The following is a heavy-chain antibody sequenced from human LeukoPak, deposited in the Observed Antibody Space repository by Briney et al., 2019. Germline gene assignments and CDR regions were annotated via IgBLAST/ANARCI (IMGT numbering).Heavy chain of an antibody. V-gene: IGHV3-21*06. D-gene: IGHD6-6*01. J-gene: IGHJ4*02. CDR2: ISSSSSYI. Sequence: GGSLRLSCAASGFTFSSYSMNWVRQAPGKGLEWVSFISSSSSYIYYADSVKGRFTIPRDNAKNSLYLQIYSLRAEDTAVYYCARVSSINYFDYWGQGTLVTVSS. CDR1: GFTFSSYS. CDR3: ARVSSINYFDY.